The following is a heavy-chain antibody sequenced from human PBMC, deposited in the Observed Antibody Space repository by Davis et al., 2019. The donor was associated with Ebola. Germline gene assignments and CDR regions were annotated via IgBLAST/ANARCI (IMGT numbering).Heavy chain of an antibody. D-gene: IGHD3-10*01. J-gene: IGHJ6*02. CDR3: ARALWFRESHPYYYYGMDV. CDR1: GFTFSSYS. Sequence: PGGSLRLSCAASGFTFSSYSMNWVRQASGKGLEWVSSISSSSSYIYYADSVKGRFTISRDNAKNSLYLQMNSLRAEDTAVYYCARALWFRESHPYYYYGMDVWGQGTTVTVSS. CDR2: ISSSSSYI. V-gene: IGHV3-21*01.